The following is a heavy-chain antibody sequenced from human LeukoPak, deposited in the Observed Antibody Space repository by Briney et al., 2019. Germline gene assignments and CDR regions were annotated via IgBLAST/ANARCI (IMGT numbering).Heavy chain of an antibody. J-gene: IGHJ4*02. CDR3: ARRSSGLDY. CDR2: LHHRGST. D-gene: IGHD6-6*01. V-gene: IGHV4-61*05. Sequence: SETLSLTCTVSGSSISSSSYYWSWVRQPPGKGLEWIGHLHHRGSTNNNPSLTSRVTISLDTSKNQFSLKLSSVTAADTAVYYCARRSSGLDYWGQGTLVTVSS. CDR1: GSSISSSSYY.